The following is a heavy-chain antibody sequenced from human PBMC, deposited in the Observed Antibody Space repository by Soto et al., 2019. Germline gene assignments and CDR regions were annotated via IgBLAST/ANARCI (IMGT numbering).Heavy chain of an antibody. CDR2: IKQDGSEK. CDR3: ASDIAAAGIGYYFDY. J-gene: IGHJ4*02. CDR1: GFTFSSYW. Sequence: PGGSLRLSCAASGFTFSSYWMSWVRQAPGKGLEWVANIKQDGSEKYYVDSVKGRFTISRDNAKNSLYLQMNSLRAEDTAVYYCASDIAAAGIGYYFDYWCQGTLVTVSS. D-gene: IGHD6-13*01. V-gene: IGHV3-7*05.